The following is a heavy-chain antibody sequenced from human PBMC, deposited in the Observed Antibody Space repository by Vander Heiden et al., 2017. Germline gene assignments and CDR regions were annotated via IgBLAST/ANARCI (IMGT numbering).Heavy chain of an antibody. CDR2: INPSGGST. CDR3: AREQWRDREYCQH. V-gene: IGHV1-46*03. Sequence: QVQLVQSGAEVQKPGASVKVSCKASGFTFTSSYMHWVRQAPGQGLEWMGIINPSGGSTSYAQKFQGRATMTSDTSTSTVYMELSSLRSEDTAVYYCAREQWRDREYCQHWGQGTLVTVSS. J-gene: IGHJ1*01. D-gene: IGHD6-19*01. CDR1: GFTFTSSY.